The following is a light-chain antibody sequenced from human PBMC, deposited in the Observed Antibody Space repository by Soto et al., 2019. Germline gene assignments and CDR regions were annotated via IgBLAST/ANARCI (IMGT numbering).Light chain of an antibody. CDR1: QGISSY. Sequence: AIRITQSPSSFSASTGDRVTITCRASQGISSYLAWYQQKPGKAPKLLIYAASTLQSGVPSRFSGSGSGTDFTLTISCLPSEDVATYYCQQYYSYPTFGQGTKVEIK. CDR2: AAS. J-gene: IGKJ1*01. CDR3: QQYYSYPT. V-gene: IGKV1-8*01.